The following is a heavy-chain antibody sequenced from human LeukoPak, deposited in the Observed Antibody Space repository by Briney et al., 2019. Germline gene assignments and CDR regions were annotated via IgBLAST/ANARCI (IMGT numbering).Heavy chain of an antibody. D-gene: IGHD2-15*01. V-gene: IGHV4-30-2*01. CDR2: IYHSGST. J-gene: IGHJ5*02. CDR3: ARDTRYCSGGSCYPGNWFDP. CDR1: GGSISSGGYS. Sequence: PSETLSLTCTVSGGSISSGGYSWSWIRQPPGKGLEWIGYIYHSGSTYYNPSLKSRVTISVDRSKNQFSLKLSSVTAADTAVYYCARDTRYCSGGSCYPGNWFDPWGQGTLVTVSS.